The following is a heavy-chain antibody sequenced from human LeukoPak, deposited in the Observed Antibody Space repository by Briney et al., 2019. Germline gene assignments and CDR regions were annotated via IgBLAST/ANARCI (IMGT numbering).Heavy chain of an antibody. V-gene: IGHV1-2*02. D-gene: IGHD1-26*01. CDR1: GYTFTAKY. CDR2: TNPDSGGT. J-gene: IGHJ3*02. CDR3: ARDVGPTPSGFDI. Sequence: ASVKVSCKASGYTFTAKYMHWVRQAPGQGLEWMGWTNPDSGGTKYAQKFQGRVTMTRDTSISTAYMELSRLRSDDTAVYYCARDVGPTPSGFDIWGKGTMVTVSS.